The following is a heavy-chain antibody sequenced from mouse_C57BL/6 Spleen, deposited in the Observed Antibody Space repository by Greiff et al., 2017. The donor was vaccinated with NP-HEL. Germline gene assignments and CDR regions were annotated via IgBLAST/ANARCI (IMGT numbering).Heavy chain of an antibody. CDR1: GFTFSSYA. CDR2: ISDGGSYT. V-gene: IGHV5-4*01. CDR3: ARDRYGEYYFDY. D-gene: IGHD2-10*02. Sequence: EVQGVESGGGLVKPGGSLKLSCAASGFTFSSYAMSWVRQTPEKRLEWVATISDGGSYTYYPDNVKGRFTISRDNAKNNLYLQMSHLKSEDTAMYYCARDRYGEYYFDYWGQGTTLTVSS. J-gene: IGHJ2*01.